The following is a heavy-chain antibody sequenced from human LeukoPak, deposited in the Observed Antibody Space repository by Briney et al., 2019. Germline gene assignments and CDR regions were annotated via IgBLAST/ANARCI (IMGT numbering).Heavy chain of an antibody. D-gene: IGHD1-14*01. J-gene: IGHJ6*02. CDR1: GFTFSSYW. CDR2: IKSDGSST. CDR3: ARGLPNHYGMDV. V-gene: IGHV3-74*01. Sequence: PGGSLRLSCVASGFTFSSYWMHWVRQAPGKGLVWVSRIKSDGSSTNYADSVKGRFTISRDNAKNTLYLQMNSLRTEDTAVYYCARGLPNHYGMDVWGQGTTVTVSS.